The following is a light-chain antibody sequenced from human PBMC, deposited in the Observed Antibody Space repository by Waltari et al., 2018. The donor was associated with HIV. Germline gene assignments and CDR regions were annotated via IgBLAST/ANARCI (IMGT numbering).Light chain of an antibody. CDR1: TLPKKY. CDR2: EDI. Sequence: SYELTQPPSVSVSPGQTARIICSGDTLPKKYAHWYQQKSGQDPVLVIYEDIKRPSGIPERFSGSSSGTMAILTISGAQVEDEADYYCYSTESSGTHRVFGGGTKLTVL. J-gene: IGLJ3*02. CDR3: YSTESSGTHRV. V-gene: IGLV3-10*01.